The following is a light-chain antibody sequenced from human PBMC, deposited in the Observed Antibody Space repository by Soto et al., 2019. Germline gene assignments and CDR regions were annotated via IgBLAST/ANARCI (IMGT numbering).Light chain of an antibody. V-gene: IGKV3-11*01. CDR3: QQRHMWPIT. CDR1: QSFRGL. CDR2: DAY. J-gene: IGKJ5*01. Sequence: ENVLTQSPVTLSLSPGERATLSCRASQSFRGLLAWYQQKPGQAPRLLIYDAYNRATGIPPRFSGSGSGTDLTLTISSLEPEDSAVYDGQQRHMWPITFGQGTRLEIK.